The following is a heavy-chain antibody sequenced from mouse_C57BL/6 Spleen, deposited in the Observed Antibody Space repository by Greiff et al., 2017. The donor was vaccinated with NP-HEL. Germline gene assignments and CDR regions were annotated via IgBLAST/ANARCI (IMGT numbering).Heavy chain of an antibody. J-gene: IGHJ1*03. Sequence: VKLMESGAELVKPGASVKLSCKASGYTFTEYTIHWVKQRSGQGLEWIGWFYPGSGSIKYNEKFKDKATLTADKSSSTVYMELSRLTSEDSAVYFCARHEDLYYGYWYFDVWGTGTTVTVSS. CDR2: FYPGSGSI. V-gene: IGHV1-62-2*01. D-gene: IGHD2-1*01. CDR3: ARHEDLYYGYWYFDV. CDR1: GYTFTEYT.